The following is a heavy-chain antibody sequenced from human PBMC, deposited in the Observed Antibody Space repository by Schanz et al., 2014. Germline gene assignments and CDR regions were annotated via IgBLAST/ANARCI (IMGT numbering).Heavy chain of an antibody. CDR3: ARGGYSSGWYDRDIAHFAY. J-gene: IGHJ4*02. D-gene: IGHD6-19*01. CDR2: INPSGGGT. V-gene: IGHV1-46*01. Sequence: QGQLVQSGAEVKKPGASLKVSCKASGYSFSAHYLHWEREAPGQGLEWMGIINPSGGGTSYAQKLQGRVTMTRDTSTSTVYMELSSLRSEDTAVYYCARGGYSSGWYDRDIAHFAYWGQGTLVTVSS. CDR1: GYSFSAHY.